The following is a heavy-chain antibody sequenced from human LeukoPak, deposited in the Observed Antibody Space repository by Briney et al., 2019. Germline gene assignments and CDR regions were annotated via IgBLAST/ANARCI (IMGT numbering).Heavy chain of an antibody. Sequence: GGSLRLSCAASGFTFSGYWMHWVRQAPGKGLVWVSRINGDGSSPDYADSVKGRFTISRDNSKNTLYLQMNSLRAEDTAVYYYARGDFSSSYYFDYWGQGTLVTVSS. V-gene: IGHV3-74*01. D-gene: IGHD6-13*01. CDR1: GFTFSGYW. CDR3: ARGDFSSSYYFDY. J-gene: IGHJ4*02. CDR2: INGDGSSP.